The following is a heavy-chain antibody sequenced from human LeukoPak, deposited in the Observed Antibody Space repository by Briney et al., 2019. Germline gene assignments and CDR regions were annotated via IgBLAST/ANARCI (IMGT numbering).Heavy chain of an antibody. CDR1: GYTFTGYY. CDR3: ARSSTPNENEFFQH. CDR2: INPNSGGT. D-gene: IGHD2-15*01. Sequence: ASVKVSCKASGYTFTGYYMHWVRQAPGQGLEWMGWINPNSGGTNYAQKFQGRVTMTRDTSISTAYMELSRVASDDTAVYYCARSSTPNENEFFQHWGQGTLVTVSS. V-gene: IGHV1-2*02. J-gene: IGHJ1*01.